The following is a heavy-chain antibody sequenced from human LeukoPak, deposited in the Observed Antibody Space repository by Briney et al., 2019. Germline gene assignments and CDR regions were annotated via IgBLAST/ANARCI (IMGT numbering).Heavy chain of an antibody. J-gene: IGHJ4*02. CDR1: GLTFKHYA. Sequence: GGSLRLSCEVSGLTFKHYAMNWVRQAPGKGLEWVSAICGSGGCPYSADFVRGRLPFSRDNARNTVYLQMSSLRAEDTAVYYCARGSSGSYYNSRFDYWGQGSLVTVSS. CDR3: ARGSSGSYYNSRFDY. D-gene: IGHD3-10*01. CDR2: ICGSGGCP. V-gene: IGHV3-23*01.